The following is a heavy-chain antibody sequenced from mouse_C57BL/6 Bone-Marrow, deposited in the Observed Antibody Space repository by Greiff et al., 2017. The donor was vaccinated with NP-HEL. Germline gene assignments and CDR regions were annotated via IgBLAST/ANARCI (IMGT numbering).Heavy chain of an antibody. V-gene: IGHV1-80*01. Sequence: VKLQQSGAELVKPGASVKISCKASGYAFSSYWMNWVKQRPGKGLEWIGQIYPGDGDTNYNGKFKGKATLTADKSSSTAYMQLSSLTSEDSAVYFCARRITTDHHWYFDVWGTGTTVTVSS. D-gene: IGHD1-1*01. CDR3: ARRITTDHHWYFDV. CDR2: IYPGDGDT. CDR1: GYAFSSYW. J-gene: IGHJ1*03.